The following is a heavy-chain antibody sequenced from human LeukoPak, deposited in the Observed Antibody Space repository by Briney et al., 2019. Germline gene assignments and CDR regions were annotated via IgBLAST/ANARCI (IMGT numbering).Heavy chain of an antibody. J-gene: IGHJ3*02. CDR3: ARGVPYFDPSGDIYIDAFDI. Sequence: PSETLSLTCTVSRGSINDYYWTWSRQTPRKRLEWLGYIHSNGNTSYSPSLKRRVIMSVDTSKNHCSLRLSSVTTADTAVYYCARGVPYFDPSGDIYIDAFDIWGQGTMVTVSS. CDR2: IHSNGNT. CDR1: RGSINDYY. D-gene: IGHD2-15*01. V-gene: IGHV4-59*01.